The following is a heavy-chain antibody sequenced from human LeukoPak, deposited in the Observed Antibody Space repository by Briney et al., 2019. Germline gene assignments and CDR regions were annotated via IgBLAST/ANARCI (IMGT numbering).Heavy chain of an antibody. CDR2: IKQDGGEK. Sequence: PGGSLRLSCVDSGTTFSRYWMSWVRQAPGKALEWVANIKQDGGEKYYVDSVKGRFTISRDNAKNSLYLQMNSLRVEDTAVYYCARDGRPLDYWGQGTLVTVSS. V-gene: IGHV3-7*03. CDR3: ARDGRPLDY. CDR1: GTTFSRYW. J-gene: IGHJ4*02.